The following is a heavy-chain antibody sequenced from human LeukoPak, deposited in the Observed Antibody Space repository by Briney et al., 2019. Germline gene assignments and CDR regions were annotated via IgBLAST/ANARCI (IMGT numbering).Heavy chain of an antibody. CDR3: VKSGDHVVLRYFDWPDAFDI. CDR2: ISGSGGST. J-gene: IGHJ3*02. D-gene: IGHD3-9*01. CDR1: GFTFSSYA. V-gene: IGHV3-23*01. Sequence: QSGGSLRLSCAASGFTFSSYAMSWVRQAPGKGLEWVSAISGSGGSTYYADSVKGRFTISRDNSKNTLYLQMNSLRAEDTAVYYCVKSGDHVVLRYFDWPDAFDIWGQGTMVTVSS.